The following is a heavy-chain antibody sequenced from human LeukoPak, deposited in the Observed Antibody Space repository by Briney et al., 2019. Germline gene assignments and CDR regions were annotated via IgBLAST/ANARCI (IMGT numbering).Heavy chain of an antibody. V-gene: IGHV4-34*01. CDR1: GGSFSGYY. Sequence: SETLSLTCAVYGGSFSGYYWSWIRQPPGKGLEWIGEINHSGSTNYNPSLKSRVTISVDTSKNQFSLKLSSVTAADTAVYYCASASSRRGWFDPRGQGTLVTVSS. CDR2: INHSGST. CDR3: ASASSRRGWFDP. D-gene: IGHD6-13*01. J-gene: IGHJ5*02.